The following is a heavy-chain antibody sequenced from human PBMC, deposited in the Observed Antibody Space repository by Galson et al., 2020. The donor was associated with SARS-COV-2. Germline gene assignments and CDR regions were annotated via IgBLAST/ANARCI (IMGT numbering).Heavy chain of an antibody. Sequence: GGSLRLSCAASGFTFDDYAMHWVRQAPGKGLEWVSGISWNSGSIGYADSVKGQFTISRDNAKNSLYLQMNSLRAEDTALYYCAKDIWGSSSYFDYWGQGTLVTVSS. J-gene: IGHJ4*02. V-gene: IGHV3-9*01. D-gene: IGHD3-16*01. CDR1: GFTFDDYA. CDR3: AKDIWGSSSYFDY. CDR2: ISWNSGSI.